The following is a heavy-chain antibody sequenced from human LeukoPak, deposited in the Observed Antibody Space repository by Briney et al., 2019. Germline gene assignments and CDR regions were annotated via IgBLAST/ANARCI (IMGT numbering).Heavy chain of an antibody. Sequence: SETLSLTCTVSGGSISSSSYYWGWIRQPPGKGLEWNGSIYYSRSTYYNPSLKSRVTISVDTSKNQFSLKLSSVTAADTAVYYCARRTTGATRHYYLDYWGQGTLVTVSS. CDR3: ARRTTGATRHYYLDY. CDR1: GGSISSSSYY. D-gene: IGHD1-26*01. V-gene: IGHV4-39*01. CDR2: IYYSRST. J-gene: IGHJ4*02.